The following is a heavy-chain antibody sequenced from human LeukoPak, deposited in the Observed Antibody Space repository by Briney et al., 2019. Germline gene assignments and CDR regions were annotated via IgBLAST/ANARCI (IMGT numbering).Heavy chain of an antibody. CDR3: ARGRVYYYDSSGYYPH. D-gene: IGHD3-22*01. Sequence: GASVRVSCKASGYTFTGYYMHWVRQAPGQGLEWMGWMNPNSGNTGYAQKFQGRVTMTRNTSISTAYMELSSLRSEDTAVYYCARGRVYYYDSSGYYPHWGQGTLVTVSS. CDR2: MNPNSGNT. J-gene: IGHJ4*02. V-gene: IGHV1-8*02. CDR1: GYTFTGYY.